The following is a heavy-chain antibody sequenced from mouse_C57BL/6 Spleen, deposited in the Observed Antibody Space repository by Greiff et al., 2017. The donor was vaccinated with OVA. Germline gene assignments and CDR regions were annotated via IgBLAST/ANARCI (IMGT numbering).Heavy chain of an antibody. CDR2: IYPGSGST. CDR3: ARPLTTVVGAMDY. Sequence: VQLQQPGAELVKPGASVKMSCKASGYTFTSYWITWVKQRPGQGLEWIGDIYPGSGSTNYNEKFKSKATLTVDTSSSTAYMQLSSLTSEDSAVYYCARPLTTVVGAMDYWGQGTSVTVSS. J-gene: IGHJ4*01. CDR1: GYTFTSYW. D-gene: IGHD1-1*01. V-gene: IGHV1-55*01.